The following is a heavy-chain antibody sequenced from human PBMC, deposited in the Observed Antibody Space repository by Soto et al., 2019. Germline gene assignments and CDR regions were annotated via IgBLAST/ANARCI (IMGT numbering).Heavy chain of an antibody. CDR1: GGSIGSYY. Sequence: SETLSLTCSVSGGSIGSYYWSWIRQPPGKGLEWIGYIYYLGRTNYNPSLKSRVTMSIDTSKNQFSLRLTSVTAADTAVYFCARDARPLGWFDPWGPGILVTVSS. J-gene: IGHJ5*02. V-gene: IGHV4-59*01. D-gene: IGHD3-10*01. CDR2: IYYLGRT. CDR3: ARDARPLGWFDP.